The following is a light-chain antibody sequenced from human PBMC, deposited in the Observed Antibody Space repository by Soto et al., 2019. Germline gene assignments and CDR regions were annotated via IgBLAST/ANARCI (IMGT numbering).Light chain of an antibody. Sequence: DIQMTQSPSSLSASVGDRVTITCRASQSIANYLNWYQQKPGRAPNLLIYSASNLQSGVPSRFSGSGSGTDFTLTISSLQPDDFATYYCQQSYNTPYTFGQGTKLEIK. CDR1: QSIANY. J-gene: IGKJ2*01. CDR3: QQSYNTPYT. V-gene: IGKV1-39*01. CDR2: SAS.